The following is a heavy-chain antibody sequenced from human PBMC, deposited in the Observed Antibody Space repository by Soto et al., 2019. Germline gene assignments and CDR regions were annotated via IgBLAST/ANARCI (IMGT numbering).Heavy chain of an antibody. CDR2: INPNSGGT. J-gene: IGHJ4*02. CDR1: GYTFTGYY. D-gene: IGHD3-3*01. V-gene: IGHV1-2*02. CDR3: ARGEGPTYYDFWSGYFGPDY. Sequence: QVQLVQSGAEVKKPGASVKVSCKASGYTFTGYYMHWVRQAPGQGLEWMGWINPNSGGTNYAQKFQGRVTMTRDTSISTAYMELIRLRSDDTAVYYCARGEGPTYYDFWSGYFGPDYWGQGTLVTVSS.